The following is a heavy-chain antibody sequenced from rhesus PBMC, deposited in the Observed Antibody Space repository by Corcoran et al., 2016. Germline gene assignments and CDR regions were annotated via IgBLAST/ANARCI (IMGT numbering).Heavy chain of an antibody. V-gene: IGHV4-160*01. D-gene: IGHD6-25*01. CDR2: IYGRSGST. J-gene: IGHJ3*01. Sequence: QLQLQESGPGLVKPSETLSVTCAVSGGSISSSYWSWIRQAPATGLEWIGGIYGRSGSTEYNPSLKSRVTISIGTSKNQFSQKLSSVTAADTAVYYCASPPSIAAAGAMYAFDFWGQGLRVTVSS. CDR3: ASPPSIAAAGAMYAFDF. CDR1: GGSISSSY.